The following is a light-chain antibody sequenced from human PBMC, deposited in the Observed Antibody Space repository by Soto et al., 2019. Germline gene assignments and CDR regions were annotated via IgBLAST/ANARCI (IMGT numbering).Light chain of an antibody. V-gene: IGKV1-39*01. CDR1: QSINSY. CDR3: QQCFSPPLT. Sequence: DIQMTQSPSPLSASVGDRVTITCRASQSINSYLNWYQHKPGKAPTLLISGATSLHSGVPSRFSGSGYGTDFTLTISSFQPEDFATYYCQQCFSPPLTFGHGTKVDFK. J-gene: IGKJ1*01. CDR2: GAT.